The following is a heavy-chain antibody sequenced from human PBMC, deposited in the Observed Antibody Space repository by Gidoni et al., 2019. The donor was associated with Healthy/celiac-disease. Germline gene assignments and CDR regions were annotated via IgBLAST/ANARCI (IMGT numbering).Heavy chain of an antibody. V-gene: IGHV2-5*01. CDR1: GFSLSTSGVG. J-gene: IGHJ5*02. CDR3: AHCTTVTTRSHWFDP. CDR2: IYWNDDK. D-gene: IGHD4-4*01. Sequence: QITLKESGPTLVKPTQTLTLTCTFSGFSLSTSGVGVGWIRQPPGKALEWLALIYWNDDKRYSPSLKSRLTITKDTSKNQVVLTMTNMDPVDTATYYCAHCTTVTTRSHWFDPWGQGTLVTVSS.